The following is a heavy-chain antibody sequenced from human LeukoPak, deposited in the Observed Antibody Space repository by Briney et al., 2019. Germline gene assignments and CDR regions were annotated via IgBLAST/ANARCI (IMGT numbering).Heavy chain of an antibody. V-gene: IGHV4-61*02. CDR1: GDSISSGSFY. CDR3: ARGTEQWPGYYYYYMDV. CDR2: IYPSGST. Sequence: SETLSLTCSVSGDSISSGSFYWSWIRQPAGRGLEWIGRIYPSGSTNYNPSLKSRVTISVDTSKNQFSLKLSSVTAADTAVYYCARGTEQWPGYYYYYMDVWGKGTTVTISS. D-gene: IGHD6-19*01. J-gene: IGHJ6*03.